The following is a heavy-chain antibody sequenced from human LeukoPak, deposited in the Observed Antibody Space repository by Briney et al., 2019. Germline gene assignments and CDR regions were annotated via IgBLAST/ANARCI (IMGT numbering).Heavy chain of an antibody. Sequence: ASEKVSCKASGYTFTGYYMHWVRQAPGQGLEWMGWINPNSGGTNYAQKFQGRVTMTRDTSISTAYMELSSLRSDDTAVYYCARDAEDSSGPSYYFDYWGQGTLVTVSS. CDR3: ARDAEDSSGPSYYFDY. V-gene: IGHV1-2*02. J-gene: IGHJ4*02. CDR2: INPNSGGT. D-gene: IGHD6-19*01. CDR1: GYTFTGYY.